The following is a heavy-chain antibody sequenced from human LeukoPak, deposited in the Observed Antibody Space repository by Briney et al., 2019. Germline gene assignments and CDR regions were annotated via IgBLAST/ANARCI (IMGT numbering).Heavy chain of an antibody. Sequence: PGGSLRLSCAASGFTFSSYGMHWVRQAPGKGLEWVAFIRYDGTNKYYADSVKGRFTISRDNSKNTLYLQMNSLRAEDTALYYCANVLGGGDSYSFDYRGQGTLVTVSS. CDR3: ANVLGGGDSYSFDY. D-gene: IGHD2-21*01. J-gene: IGHJ4*02. V-gene: IGHV3-30*02. CDR1: GFTFSSYG. CDR2: IRYDGTNK.